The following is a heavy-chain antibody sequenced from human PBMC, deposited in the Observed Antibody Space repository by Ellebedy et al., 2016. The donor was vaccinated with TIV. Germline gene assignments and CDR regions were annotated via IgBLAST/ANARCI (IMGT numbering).Heavy chain of an antibody. CDR3: ARVFGGYDYTDS. CDR2: IKKDGSER. J-gene: IGHJ4*02. D-gene: IGHD5-12*01. CDR1: GFTFNDYW. V-gene: IGHV3-7*01. Sequence: GGSLKISCAASGFTFNDYWMSWVRQAPGKGLEWVANIKKDGSERHYLDSVRGRFTISRDNSKNSLSLEMNSLRAEDTAVYYCARVFGGYDYTDSWGQGAQVSVSS.